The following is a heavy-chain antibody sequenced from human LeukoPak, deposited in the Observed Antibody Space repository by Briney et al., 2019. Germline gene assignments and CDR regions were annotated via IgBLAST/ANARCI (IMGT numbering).Heavy chain of an antibody. J-gene: IGHJ4*02. Sequence: SQTLSLACTVSGGSISSGGYYWSWIRQHPGKGLEWIGYIYYSGSTYYNPSLKSRVTISVDTSKNQFSLKLSSVTAADTAVYYCARGEYSSGRTFDYWGQGTLVTVSS. D-gene: IGHD6-19*01. CDR2: IYYSGST. CDR1: GGSISSGGYY. CDR3: ARGEYSSGRTFDY. V-gene: IGHV4-31*03.